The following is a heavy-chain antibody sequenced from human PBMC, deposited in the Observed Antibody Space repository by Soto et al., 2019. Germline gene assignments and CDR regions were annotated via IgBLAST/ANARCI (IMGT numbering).Heavy chain of an antibody. Sequence: SETLSLTCAVSGGSISSGGYSWSWIRQPPGKGLEWIGYIYHSGSTYYNPSLKSRVTISVDTSKNQFSLKLRSVTAADTAVYYCARGHLPGGNTFYFDYWDQGTLVTVSS. D-gene: IGHD2-15*01. CDR2: IYHSGST. J-gene: IGHJ4*02. CDR1: GGSISSGGYS. CDR3: ARGHLPGGNTFYFDY. V-gene: IGHV4-30-2*01.